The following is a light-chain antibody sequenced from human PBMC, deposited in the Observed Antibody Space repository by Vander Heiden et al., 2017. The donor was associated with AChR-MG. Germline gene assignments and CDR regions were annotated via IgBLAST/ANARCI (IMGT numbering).Light chain of an antibody. CDR1: QSVSSN. V-gene: IGKV3-15*01. CDR3: QQDKNWPPGT. Sequence: ETVMTQSPATLSVSPGERATLSCRASQSVSSNLAWYQQKPGQAPRLLIYGASTRATGIPARFSGSGSGTEFTLTISSLQSEDFAVYYCQQDKNWPPGTFGQGTKVEIK. J-gene: IGKJ1*01. CDR2: GAS.